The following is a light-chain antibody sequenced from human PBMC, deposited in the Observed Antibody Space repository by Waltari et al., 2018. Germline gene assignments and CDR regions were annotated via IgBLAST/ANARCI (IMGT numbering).Light chain of an antibody. Sequence: QSALTQPASVSGSPGQSITISCTGTSSDIGGSNRVSWYQQHPGKAPKLIIFDVTKRPSGVSNRFSGSKSGNTASLTISGVQAEDEADYYCCSYATGSSYVFGTGTKVTVL. CDR3: CSYATGSSYV. CDR2: DVT. J-gene: IGLJ1*01. V-gene: IGLV2-23*02. CDR1: SSDIGGSNR.